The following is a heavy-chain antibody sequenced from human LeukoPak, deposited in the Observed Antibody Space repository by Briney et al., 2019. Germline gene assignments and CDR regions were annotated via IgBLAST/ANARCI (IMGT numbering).Heavy chain of an antibody. J-gene: IGHJ5*02. V-gene: IGHV4-39*07. CDR3: ARVNGYGDYNWFDP. CDR1: GGSIRSSYYY. Sequence: SETLSLTCTVSGGSIRSSYYYWGWIRQPPGKGLEWIGSIYDSGSTYYNPSLKSRVTISVDRSKNQFSLKLSSVTAADTAVYYCARVNGYGDYNWFDPWGQGTLVTVSS. CDR2: IYDSGST. D-gene: IGHD4-17*01.